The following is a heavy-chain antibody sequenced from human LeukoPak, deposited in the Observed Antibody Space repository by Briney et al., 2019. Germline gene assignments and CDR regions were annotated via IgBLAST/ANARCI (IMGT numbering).Heavy chain of an antibody. Sequence: GGSLRLSCAVSGFTFSSYGMHWVRQAPGKGLKWVAFIQYDGSNKDYEDSVKGRFTISRDNSRNTLYLQMNSLRAEDTAVYYCAKDSHSYCTGASCYSHGRGVDYWGQGILVTVSS. CDR3: AKDSHSYCTGASCYSHGRGVDY. J-gene: IGHJ4*02. D-gene: IGHD2-15*01. CDR1: GFTFSSYG. CDR2: IQYDGSNK. V-gene: IGHV3-30*02.